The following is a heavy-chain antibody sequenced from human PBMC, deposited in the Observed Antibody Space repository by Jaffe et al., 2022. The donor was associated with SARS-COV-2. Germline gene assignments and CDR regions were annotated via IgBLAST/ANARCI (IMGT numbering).Heavy chain of an antibody. Sequence: QVQLVQSGAEVKKPGASVKVSCKASGYTFTSYAMHWVRQAPGQRLEWMGWINAGNGNTKYSQKFQGRVTITRDTSASTAYMELSSLRSEDTAVYYCASPTVYSSSWNYYYGMDVWGQGTTVTVSS. CDR3: ASPTVYSSSWNYYYGMDV. D-gene: IGHD6-13*01. J-gene: IGHJ6*02. CDR2: INAGNGNT. CDR1: GYTFTSYA. V-gene: IGHV1-3*01.